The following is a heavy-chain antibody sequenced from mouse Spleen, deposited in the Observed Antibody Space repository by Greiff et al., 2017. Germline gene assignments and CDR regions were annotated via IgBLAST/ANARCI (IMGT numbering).Heavy chain of an antibody. CDR3: AISDGSRADAMYY. V-gene: IGHV3-8*01. J-gene: IGHJ4*01. D-gene: IGHD1-1*01. CDR1: GYSITSDY. CDR2: ISYSGST. Sequence: EVQRVESGPGLAKPSQTLSLTCSVTGYSITSDYWNWIRKFPGNKLEYMGYISYSGSTYYNPSLKSRISITRDTSKNQYYLQLNSVTTEDTATYYCAISDGSRADAMYYWGQGTSVTVSS.